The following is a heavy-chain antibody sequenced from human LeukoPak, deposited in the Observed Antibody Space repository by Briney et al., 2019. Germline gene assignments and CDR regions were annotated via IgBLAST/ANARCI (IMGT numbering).Heavy chain of an antibody. CDR3: ARGEPSSGWYFPYNWFDP. D-gene: IGHD6-19*01. CDR2: IYTSGST. CDR1: GYSISSGYY. V-gene: IGHV4-38-2*01. J-gene: IGHJ5*02. Sequence: PSETLSLTCAVSGYSISSGYYWSWIRQPAGKGLEWIGRIYTSGSTNYNPSLKSRVTISVDTSKNQFSLKLSSVTAADTAVYYCARGEPSSGWYFPYNWFDPWGQGTLVTVSS.